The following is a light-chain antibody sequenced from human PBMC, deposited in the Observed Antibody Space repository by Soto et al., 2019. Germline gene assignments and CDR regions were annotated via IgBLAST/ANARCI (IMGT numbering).Light chain of an antibody. V-gene: IGKV3-15*01. CDR2: GAF. J-gene: IGKJ4*01. CDR3: QQYNSWPPVT. CDR1: QSVSSN. Sequence: EIVMTQSPVTLSVSPGERVTLSCRASQSVSSNLAWYQQKPGQAPSLLIYGAFTRATGIPARFSGTGSGTEFTLTISSLQSEDSAVYYCQQYNSWPPVTFGGGTKVDIK.